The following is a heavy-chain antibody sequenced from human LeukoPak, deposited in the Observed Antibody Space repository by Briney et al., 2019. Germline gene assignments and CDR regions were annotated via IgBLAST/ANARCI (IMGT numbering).Heavy chain of an antibody. J-gene: IGHJ6*03. V-gene: IGHV4-34*01. CDR2: INHIGTT. D-gene: IGHD2-21*02. Sequence: SETLSLTCNVSGGSFNGYYWTWIRQPPGKGLEWIAAINHIGTTNHNPSLKSRVSVSTDTSKNQFFLKLTSVTAADTALYYCARLVVTAPQYHYYMDVWGEGTTVIVSS. CDR1: GGSFNGYY. CDR3: ARLVVTAPQYHYYMDV.